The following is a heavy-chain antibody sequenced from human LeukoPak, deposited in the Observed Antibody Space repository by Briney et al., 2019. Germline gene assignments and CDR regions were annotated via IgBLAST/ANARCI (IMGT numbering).Heavy chain of an antibody. CDR3: ARAYVY. CDR1: GGSISSSSYY. D-gene: IGHD3-16*01. Sequence: SETLSLTCTVSGGSISSSSYYWSWIRQPPGKGLEWIGEINHSGSTNYNPSLKSRVTISVDTSKNQFSLKLSSVTAADTAVYYCARAYVYWGQGTLVTVSS. V-gene: IGHV4-39*07. J-gene: IGHJ4*02. CDR2: INHSGST.